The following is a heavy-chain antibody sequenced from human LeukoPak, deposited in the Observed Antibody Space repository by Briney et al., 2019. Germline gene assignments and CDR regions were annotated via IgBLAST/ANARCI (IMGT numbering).Heavy chain of an antibody. Sequence: GGSLRLSCAASGFTFSSYAMSWVRQAPGKGLEWVSAVSGSGGSTYYADSVKGRFTISRDNSKNTLYLQMNSLRAEDTALYYCAKEGKGCSSTTCYQYFDYWGQETLVTVSS. CDR2: VSGSGGST. V-gene: IGHV3-23*01. D-gene: IGHD2-2*01. CDR3: AKEGKGCSSTTCYQYFDY. CDR1: GFTFSSYA. J-gene: IGHJ4*02.